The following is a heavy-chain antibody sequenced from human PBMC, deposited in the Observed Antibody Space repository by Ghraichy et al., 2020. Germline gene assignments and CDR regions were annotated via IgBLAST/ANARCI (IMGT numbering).Heavy chain of an antibody. CDR2: ISASGYST. Sequence: GESLNISCAASAFTFSTYAMGWVRQAPGRGLEWVSSISASGYSTYYADSVKGRFTISRDNSKDTLYLQMYSLRAEDTAVYYCARGGVTVSAKIKNNWFDPWGQGTLVTVSS. CDR1: AFTFSTYA. V-gene: IGHV3-23*01. D-gene: IGHD5/OR15-5a*01. J-gene: IGHJ5*02. CDR3: ARGGVTVSAKIKNNWFDP.